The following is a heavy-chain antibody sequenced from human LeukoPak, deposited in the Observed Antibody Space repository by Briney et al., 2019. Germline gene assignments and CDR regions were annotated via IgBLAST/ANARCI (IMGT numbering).Heavy chain of an antibody. Sequence: GGSLILSCAASGFTFSSYSMNWVRQAPGKGLEWVSYISSSSATIYYADSVKGRFTTSRDNAKNSLYLQMNSLRAEDTAVYYCARDLGTLGYWGQGTLVTVSS. D-gene: IGHD3-16*01. CDR1: GFTFSSYS. CDR3: ARDLGTLGY. CDR2: ISSSSATI. J-gene: IGHJ4*02. V-gene: IGHV3-48*01.